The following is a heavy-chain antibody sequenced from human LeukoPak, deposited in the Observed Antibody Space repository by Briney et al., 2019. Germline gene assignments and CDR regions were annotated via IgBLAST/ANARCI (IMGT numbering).Heavy chain of an antibody. CDR3: ARGKTYYYGSGSFPHYYYYYMDV. D-gene: IGHD3-10*01. CDR2: INHSGST. Sequence: SETLSLTCAVYGGSFSGYYWSWIRQPPGKGLEWIGEINHSGSTNYNPSLKSRVTISVDTSKNQFSLKLSSVTAADTAVYYCARGKTYYYGSGSFPHYYYYYMDVWGKGTTVTISS. J-gene: IGHJ6*03. V-gene: IGHV4-34*01. CDR1: GGSFSGYY.